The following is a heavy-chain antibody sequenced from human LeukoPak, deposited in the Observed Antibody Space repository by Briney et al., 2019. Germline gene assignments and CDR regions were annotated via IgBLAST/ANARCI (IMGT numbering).Heavy chain of an antibody. CDR2: IYPGDSDT. CDR3: ARRQGCSSTSCPPDS. CDR1: GYSFNTYW. J-gene: IGHJ5*02. D-gene: IGHD2-2*01. V-gene: IGHV5-51*01. Sequence: GESLKISCRGSGYSFNTYWIGWVRQTPGKGLEWMGIIYPGDSDTRYSPSFQGQVTMSADKSINTAYLQWTSLKASDTAMYYCARRQGCSSTSCPPDSWGQGTLVTVSS.